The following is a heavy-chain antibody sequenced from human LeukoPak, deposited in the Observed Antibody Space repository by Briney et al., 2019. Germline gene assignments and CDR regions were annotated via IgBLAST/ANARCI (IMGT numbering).Heavy chain of an antibody. CDR1: GFTFSSYW. V-gene: IGHV3-74*01. CDR2: INSDGSST. Sequence: PGGSLRLSCAASGFTFSSYWMHWVRQAPGKGLVWVSRINSDGSSTSYADSVKGRFTISRDNAKNTLYLQMNSLRAEDTAVYYCARGGQGGYDRYYYYMDVWGKGTTVTISS. CDR3: ARGGQGGYDRYYYYMDV. D-gene: IGHD5-12*01. J-gene: IGHJ6*03.